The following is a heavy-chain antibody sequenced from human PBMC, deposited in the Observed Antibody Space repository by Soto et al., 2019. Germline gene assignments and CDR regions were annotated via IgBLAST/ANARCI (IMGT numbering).Heavy chain of an antibody. Sequence: QVQLQQWGAGLLKPSETLSLTCAVYGGSFSGYYWSWIRQPPGKGLAWIGEINHRGSTNYNPSLQSRVTISVDTSKNLFSLKLRSVTAADTAVYYCARGGRMTTVVTPPHLYFDLWGRGTLVTVSS. D-gene: IGHD4-17*01. V-gene: IGHV4-34*01. J-gene: IGHJ2*01. CDR3: ARGGRMTTVVTPPHLYFDL. CDR1: GGSFSGYY. CDR2: INHRGST.